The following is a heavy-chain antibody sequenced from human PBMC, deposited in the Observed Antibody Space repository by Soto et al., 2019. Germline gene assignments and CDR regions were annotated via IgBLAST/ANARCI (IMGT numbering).Heavy chain of an antibody. CDR3: ARTAEGDTPRTHWYFDL. V-gene: IGHV3-53*02. D-gene: IGHD6-25*01. CDR2: LYADGST. CDR1: GFPINVTY. Sequence: EVQLVESGGALIQHGGSLRLSCAASGFPINVTYLSWVRQAPGKGLEWLSVLYADGSTYYIDSVQGRFRISRDNSKNTLYLQMDNLRADDTAMYFCARTAEGDTPRTHWYFDLWGRGTPVTVSS. J-gene: IGHJ2*01.